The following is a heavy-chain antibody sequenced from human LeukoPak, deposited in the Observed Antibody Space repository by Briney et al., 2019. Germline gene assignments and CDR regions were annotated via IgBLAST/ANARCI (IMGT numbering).Heavy chain of an antibody. CDR3: ARTSGESTAALRAPFDY. Sequence: GGSLRLSCAVSGFTFSSYSMTWVRQAPGKGLEWVSSISSSSGYKYYADSVKGRFTISRDNAKNSLYLQMDSLRAEDAAVYYCARTSGESTAALRAPFDYWGQGTLATVSS. D-gene: IGHD6-6*01. CDR1: GFTFSSYS. J-gene: IGHJ4*02. CDR2: ISSSSGYK. V-gene: IGHV3-21*01.